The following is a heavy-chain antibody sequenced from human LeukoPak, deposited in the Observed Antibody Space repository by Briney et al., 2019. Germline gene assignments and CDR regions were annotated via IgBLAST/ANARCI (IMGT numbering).Heavy chain of an antibody. CDR1: GYTFTSCD. CDR2: MNPNSGNT. CDR3: ARVPGDDFWSGFRSDGFDI. D-gene: IGHD3-3*01. Sequence: ASVKVSCKASGYTFTSCDINWVRQATGQGLEWMGRMNPNSGNTDFAQNFQGRVTMTRDTSISTAYMELSSLRSEDTAVYYCARVPGDDFWSGFRSDGFDIWGQGTMVTVSS. V-gene: IGHV1-8*01. J-gene: IGHJ3*02.